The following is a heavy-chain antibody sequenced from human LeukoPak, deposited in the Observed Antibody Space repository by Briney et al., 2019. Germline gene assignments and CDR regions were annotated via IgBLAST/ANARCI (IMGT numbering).Heavy chain of an antibody. CDR1: GYLFINYG. J-gene: IGHJ4*02. CDR3: VREKNYYDSTEGLDY. Sequence: GASVKVSCKASGYLFINYGITWLRQAPGQGLEWMGWISAYNGNTAYVQKLQGRVTMTTDTSTSTAYMELRSLRSDDTAVYYCVREKNYYDSTEGLDYWGQGTPVTVSS. CDR2: ISAYNGNT. V-gene: IGHV1-18*01. D-gene: IGHD3-22*01.